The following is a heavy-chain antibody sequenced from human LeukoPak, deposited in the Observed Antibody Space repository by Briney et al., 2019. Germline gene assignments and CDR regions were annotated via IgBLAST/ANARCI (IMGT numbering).Heavy chain of an antibody. CDR2: IYSGGST. Sequence: PGGSLRLSCAASGFTVSSNYMSWVRQAPGKGLEWVSVIYSGGSTYYADSVKGRFTISRDNSKNTLYLQMNSLRAEDTAVYYCARDCTDRRAYYYYYMDVWGKGTTVTVSS. V-gene: IGHV3-53*01. J-gene: IGHJ6*03. CDR3: ARDCTDRRAYYYYYMDV. CDR1: GFTVSSNY. D-gene: IGHD2-8*01.